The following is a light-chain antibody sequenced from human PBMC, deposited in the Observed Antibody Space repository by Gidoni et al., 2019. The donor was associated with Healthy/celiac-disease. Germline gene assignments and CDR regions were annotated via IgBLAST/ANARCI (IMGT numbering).Light chain of an antibody. V-gene: IGKV3-11*01. CDR1: QSVSSY. CDR2: DAS. CDR3: QQRSNWIT. Sequence: DIVLTQSPATLSLSPGERATLSCRASQSVSSYLAWYQQKPGQAPRLLIYDASNRATGIPARFSGSGSGTDLTLTISSLEPEDFAVYYCQQRSNWITFGQGTRLEIK. J-gene: IGKJ5*01.